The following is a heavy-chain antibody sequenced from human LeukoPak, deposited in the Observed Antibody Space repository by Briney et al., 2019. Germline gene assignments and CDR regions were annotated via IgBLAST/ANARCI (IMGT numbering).Heavy chain of an antibody. D-gene: IGHD3-16*01. CDR3: ARGNRADYDYVSGGSPWY. CDR1: EFSVGSNY. CDR2: IYSGGST. Sequence: GGSLRLSCAASEFSVGSNYMTWVRQAPGKGLEWVSLIYSGGSTYYADSVKGRFTISRDNSKNTLYLQMNSLRAEDTAVYYCARGNRADYDYVSGGSPWYWGQGTLVTVSS. J-gene: IGHJ4*02. V-gene: IGHV3-66*01.